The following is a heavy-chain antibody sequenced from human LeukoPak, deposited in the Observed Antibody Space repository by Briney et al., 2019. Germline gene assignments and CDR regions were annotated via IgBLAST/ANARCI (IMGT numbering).Heavy chain of an antibody. CDR3: ARVARYSGYEILDY. CDR2: INPNSGGT. J-gene: IGHJ4*02. CDR1: GYTFTGYY. D-gene: IGHD5-12*01. Sequence: ASVKVSCKASGYTFTGYYMHWVRHAPGQGLEWMGWINPNSGGTNYAQKFQGRVTMTRDTSISTAYMELSRLRSDDTAVYYCARVARYSGYEILDYWGQGTLVTVSS. V-gene: IGHV1-2*02.